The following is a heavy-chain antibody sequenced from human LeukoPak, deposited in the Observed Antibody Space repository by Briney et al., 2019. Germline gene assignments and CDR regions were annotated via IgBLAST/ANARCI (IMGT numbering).Heavy chain of an antibody. Sequence: GGSLRLSCAASGFTFSSYSMNWVRQAPGKGLEWVSYISSSSSTIYYADSVKGRFTISRDNAKNSLYLQMNSLRAEDTAVYYCARVSTVVAKYFDYWGQGTLVTVSS. D-gene: IGHD4-23*01. CDR3: ARVSTVVAKYFDY. CDR2: ISSSSSTI. V-gene: IGHV3-48*04. J-gene: IGHJ4*02. CDR1: GFTFSSYS.